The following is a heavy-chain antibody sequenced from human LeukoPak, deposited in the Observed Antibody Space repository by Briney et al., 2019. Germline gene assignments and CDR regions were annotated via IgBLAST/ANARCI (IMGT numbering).Heavy chain of an antibody. J-gene: IGHJ4*02. V-gene: IGHV3-21*01. Sequence: GGSLRLSCEASGFTFSGYSMNWVRQAPGKGLEWVSSIDSSSNYIYYADSLKGRFIISRDNAKNSLFLQINSLRAEDTAVYYCTKDDGNNYGCLDYWGQGTLVPVSS. D-gene: IGHD5-18*01. CDR1: GFTFSGYS. CDR3: TKDDGNNYGCLDY. CDR2: IDSSSNYI.